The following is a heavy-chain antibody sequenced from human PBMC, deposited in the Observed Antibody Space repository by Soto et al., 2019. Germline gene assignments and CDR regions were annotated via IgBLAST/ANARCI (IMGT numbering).Heavy chain of an antibody. V-gene: IGHV3-23*01. CDR2: ISGSGGST. D-gene: IGHD3-22*01. Sequence: EVQLLESGGGLVQPGGSLRLSCAASGFTFSSYAMSWVRQAPGKGLEWVSAISGSGGSTYYADSVKGRFTISRDNSKNTLYMQMNSLRAEGPAVYYGAQDSVRGYYLVFDYWGQGTLVTVSS. CDR3: AQDSVRGYYLVFDY. CDR1: GFTFSSYA. J-gene: IGHJ4*02.